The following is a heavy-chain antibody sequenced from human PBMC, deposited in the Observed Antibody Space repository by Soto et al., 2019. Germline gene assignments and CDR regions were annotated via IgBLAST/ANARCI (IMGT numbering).Heavy chain of an antibody. J-gene: IGHJ4*02. CDR3: AKSGRLYYYDSSGYRPFDY. D-gene: IGHD3-22*01. CDR2: ISGSGGST. Sequence: GGFLRLSCAASGFTFSSYAMSWVRQAPGKGLEWVSAISGSGGSTYYADSVKGRFTISRDNSKNTLYLQMNSLRAEDTAVYYCAKSGRLYYYDSSGYRPFDYWGQGTLVTVSS. V-gene: IGHV3-23*01. CDR1: GFTFSSYA.